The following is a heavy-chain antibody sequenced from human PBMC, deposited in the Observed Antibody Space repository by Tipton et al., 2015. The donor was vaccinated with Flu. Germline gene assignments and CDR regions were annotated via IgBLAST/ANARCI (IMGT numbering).Heavy chain of an antibody. Sequence: LRLSCTVSGGSISSGGSYWSWIRQHPGKDLEWIGYMYNSGSTYYNPSLKSRLTISGDTSKNQFSLKLSSVTAADTAVYYCARGVLTGGKRFDPWGQGTLVTVSS. CDR3: ARGVLTGGKRFDP. J-gene: IGHJ5*02. D-gene: IGHD4/OR15-4a*01. V-gene: IGHV4-31*03. CDR1: GGSISSGGSY. CDR2: MYNSGST.